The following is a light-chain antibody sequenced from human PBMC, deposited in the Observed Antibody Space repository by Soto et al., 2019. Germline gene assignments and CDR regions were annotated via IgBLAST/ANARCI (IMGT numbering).Light chain of an antibody. Sequence: QTVVTQPASVSGSPGQSITISCTGTSSDVGGYNYVSWYQQHPGKAPKLMIYEVSNRPSGVSNRFSGSKSGNTASLTISGLQSEDEADYYCISYTSDDVRYVFGTGTKLTVL. V-gene: IGLV2-14*01. CDR3: ISYTSDDVRYV. CDR2: EVS. J-gene: IGLJ1*01. CDR1: SSDVGGYNY.